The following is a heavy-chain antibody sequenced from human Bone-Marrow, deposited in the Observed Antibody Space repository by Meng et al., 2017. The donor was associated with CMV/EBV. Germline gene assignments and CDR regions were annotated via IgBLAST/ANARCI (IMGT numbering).Heavy chain of an antibody. D-gene: IGHD2-2*01. CDR2: IIPIFGTA. V-gene: IGHV1-69*05. J-gene: IGHJ3*02. CDR3: ARGYLRVVVPAAPPRDDAFDI. CDR1: GGTFSSYA. Sequence: SVKLSCKASGGTFSSYAISWVRQAPGQGLEWMGGIIPIFGTANYAQKFQGRVTITTDESTSTAYMELSSLRSEDTAVYYCARGYLRVVVPAAPPRDDAFDIWGQGTMVTVSS.